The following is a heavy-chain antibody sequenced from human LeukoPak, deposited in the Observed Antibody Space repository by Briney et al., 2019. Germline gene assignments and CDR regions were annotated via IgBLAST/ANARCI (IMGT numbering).Heavy chain of an antibody. V-gene: IGHV3-23*01. CDR1: GFNFNNFA. J-gene: IGHJ4*02. Sequence: GGSLRLSCAASGFNFNNFAMSWVRQAPGKGPEWLSAMTGPADTTYYAESVKGRFTISRDYSKTMAYLQMNSLRVEDTAIYYCAKGAEIDHWGQGTLVTVSS. CDR2: MTGPADTT. CDR3: AKGAEIDH.